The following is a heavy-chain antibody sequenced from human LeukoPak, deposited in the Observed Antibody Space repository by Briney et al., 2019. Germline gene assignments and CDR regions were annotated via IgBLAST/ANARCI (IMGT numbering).Heavy chain of an antibody. D-gene: IGHD6-6*01. CDR2: ISSSSSYI. CDR1: GFTFSSYA. CDR3: MAESSSPWEGY. J-gene: IGHJ4*02. Sequence: GGSLRLSCAASGFTFSSYAISWVRQAPGKGLEWVSSISSSSSYIYYADSVKGRLTISRDNAKNSLYLQMNSLRAEDTAVYYCMAESSSPWEGYWGQGTLVTVSS. V-gene: IGHV3-21*01.